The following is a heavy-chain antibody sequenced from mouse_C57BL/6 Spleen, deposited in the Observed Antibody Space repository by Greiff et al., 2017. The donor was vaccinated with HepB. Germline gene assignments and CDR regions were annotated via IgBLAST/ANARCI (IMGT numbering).Heavy chain of an antibody. D-gene: IGHD1-1*01. V-gene: IGHV3-6*01. J-gene: IGHJ3*01. CDR2: ISYDGSN. Sequence: EVKLMESGPGLVKPSQSLSLTCSVTGYSITSGYYWNWIRQFPGNKLEWMGYISYDGSNNYNPSLKNRISITRDTSKNQFFLKLNSVTTEDTATYYCARFMEGFAYWGQGTLVTVSA. CDR1: GYSITSGYY. CDR3: ARFMEGFAY.